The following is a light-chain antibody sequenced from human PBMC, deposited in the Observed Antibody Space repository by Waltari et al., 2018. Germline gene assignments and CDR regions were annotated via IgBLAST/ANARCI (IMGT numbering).Light chain of an antibody. CDR2: WAS. CDR1: QSVLSTSTGKSY. J-gene: IGKJ1*01. Sequence: DIVMAQSPDSLAVSLGERATINCGSSQSVLSTSTGKSYLAWYQQKPGQPPKLLIYWASTRESGVPDRFSGSGSGTDFTLTISSLQAEDVAVYYCQQYYDTPWTFGQGTKAEIK. V-gene: IGKV4-1*01. CDR3: QQYYDTPWT.